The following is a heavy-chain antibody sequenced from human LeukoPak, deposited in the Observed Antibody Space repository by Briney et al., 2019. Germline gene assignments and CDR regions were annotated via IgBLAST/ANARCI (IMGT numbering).Heavy chain of an antibody. J-gene: IGHJ4*02. CDR1: GYSISSGYY. D-gene: IGHD6-19*01. CDR3: ARGSYSSGWYRGVYYFDY. Sequence: SETLSLTCAVSGYSISSGYYWGWIRQPPGKGLEWISNIYHSGSTYYNPSLKSRVTISVDTSKNQFSLKVYSVTAADTAMYYCARGSYSSGWYRGVYYFDYWDQGILVTVSS. CDR2: IYHSGST. V-gene: IGHV4-38-2*01.